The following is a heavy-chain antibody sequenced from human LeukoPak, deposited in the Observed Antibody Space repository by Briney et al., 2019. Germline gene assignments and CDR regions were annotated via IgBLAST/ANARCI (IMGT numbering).Heavy chain of an antibody. CDR3: ARAGRYYDSTGYYWYFDY. CDR2: ISQSGST. CDR1: GGSISSSNW. Sequence: PSETLSLTCAVSGGSISSSNWWSWVRQPPGKGPEWIGEISQSGSTNYNPSLKSRVTMSVDKSKNQFSLKLTSVTAADTAVYYCARAGRYYDSTGYYWYFDYWGQGTLVTVSS. J-gene: IGHJ4*02. V-gene: IGHV4-4*02. D-gene: IGHD3-22*01.